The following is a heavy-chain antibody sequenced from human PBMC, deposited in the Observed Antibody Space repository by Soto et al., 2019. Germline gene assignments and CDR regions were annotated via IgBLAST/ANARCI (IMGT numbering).Heavy chain of an antibody. J-gene: IGHJ5*02. CDR2: IYYSGST. D-gene: IGHD2-15*01. Sequence: SETLSLTCTVSGGSISSSSYYWGWIRQPPGKGLEWIGSIYYSGSTYYNPSLKSRVTISVDTSKNQFSLKLSSVTAADTAVYYCARHIAETIVVVVAATLWGWFDPWGQGTLVTVSS. CDR1: GGSISSSSYY. V-gene: IGHV4-39*01. CDR3: ARHIAETIVVVVAATLWGWFDP.